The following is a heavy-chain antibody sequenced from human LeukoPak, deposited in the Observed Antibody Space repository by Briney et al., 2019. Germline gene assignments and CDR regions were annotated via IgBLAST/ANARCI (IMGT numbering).Heavy chain of an antibody. CDR1: GGSFSGYY. CDR2: INHSGST. V-gene: IGHV4-34*01. D-gene: IGHD3-16*02. Sequence: SETLSLTCAVYGGSFSGYYWSWIRQPPGKGLEWIGEINHSGSTNYNPSLKSRVTISVDTSKNQFSLKLSSVTAADTAVYYCARNSRSHPRYYYYYMDVWGKGTTVTVSS. CDR3: ARNSRSHPRYYYYYMDV. J-gene: IGHJ6*03.